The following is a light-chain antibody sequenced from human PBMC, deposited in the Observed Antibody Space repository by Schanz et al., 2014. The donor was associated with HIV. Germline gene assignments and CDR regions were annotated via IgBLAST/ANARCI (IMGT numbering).Light chain of an antibody. CDR3: ASYAGSNNLV. Sequence: QSALTQPPSASGSPGQSVTISCTGTSSDGGGYNHPSLSQQHPGNAPKLLIFEVAKRPSGVPGRFSGSKSGNTASLTVSGLQAEDEADYYCASYAGSNNLVFGGGTKLTVL. J-gene: IGLJ2*01. CDR1: SSDGGGYNH. V-gene: IGLV2-8*01. CDR2: EVA.